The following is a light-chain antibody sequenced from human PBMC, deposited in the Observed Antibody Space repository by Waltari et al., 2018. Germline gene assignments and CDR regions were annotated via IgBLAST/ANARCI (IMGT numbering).Light chain of an antibody. Sequence: DIVMKQSPATLSVSPGERATLSRRASQSVSSSLAWYQQKPGQAPRLLFYGASIRATGIPVRFSGSGSGTDFTLTIDSVQSEDFAVYYCQQYDNWPLLFGQGTKVEIK. CDR1: QSVSSS. CDR3: QQYDNWPLL. V-gene: IGKV3-15*01. CDR2: GAS. J-gene: IGKJ1*01.